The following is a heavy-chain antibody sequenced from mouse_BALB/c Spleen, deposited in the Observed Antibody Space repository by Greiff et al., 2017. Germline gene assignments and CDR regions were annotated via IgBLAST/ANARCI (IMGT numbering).Heavy chain of an antibody. D-gene: IGHD2-4*01. CDR3: ARGQGMITYWFAY. Sequence: EVKLEESGGGLVKPGGSLKLSCAASGFTFSSYAMSWVRQTPEKRLEWVASISSGGSTYYPDSAKGRFTISRDNARNILYLQMSSLRSEDTAMYYCARGQGMITYWFAYWGQGTLVTVSA. V-gene: IGHV5-6-5*01. CDR2: ISSGGST. J-gene: IGHJ3*01. CDR1: GFTFSSYA.